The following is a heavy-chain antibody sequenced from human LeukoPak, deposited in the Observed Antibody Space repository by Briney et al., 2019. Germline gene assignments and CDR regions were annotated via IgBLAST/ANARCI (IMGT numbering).Heavy chain of an antibody. J-gene: IGHJ5*02. CDR1: GFTFSNYW. D-gene: IGHD6-13*01. V-gene: IGHV3-7*03. CDR3: ARVSRGGITASWFDP. Sequence: GGSLRLSCAASGFTFSNYWMSWVRQAPGKGLEWVANIKQDRSEKYYVDSVKGRFTISRDNAKNSLYLQMNSLRAEDTAIYYCARVSRGGITASWFDPWGQGTLVTVSS. CDR2: IKQDRSEK.